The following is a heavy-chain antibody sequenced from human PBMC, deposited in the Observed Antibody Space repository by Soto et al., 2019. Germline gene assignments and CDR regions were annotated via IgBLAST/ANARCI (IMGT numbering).Heavy chain of an antibody. CDR3: AKSVYNWNDGFFDY. J-gene: IGHJ4*02. CDR2: ISYDGNNK. CDR1: GFTFSTYG. V-gene: IGHV3-30*18. Sequence: QVQLVESGGGVVQPGRSLRLSCAASGFTFSTYGMHWVRQAPGKGLEWVAVISYDGNNKYYADSVKGRFTSSRDNSKNTLYLQMSNLRAEDTAVYYCAKSVYNWNDGFFDYWGQGTLVTVSS. D-gene: IGHD1-1*01.